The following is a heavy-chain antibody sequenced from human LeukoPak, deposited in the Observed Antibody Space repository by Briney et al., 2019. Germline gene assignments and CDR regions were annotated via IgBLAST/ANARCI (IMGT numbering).Heavy chain of an antibody. V-gene: IGHV1-18*01. D-gene: IGHD2-2*01. CDR2: ISAYNGNT. Sequence: ASVKVSCKASGYTLRSYGITWVRQAPGQGLEGMGWISAYNGNTKYPQKLQGRVTITTDTSTSTAYMELRNLICNDTAGNYSARGPIIDIVIVPAADHYSYMDVWGKGTTVTVSS. J-gene: IGHJ6*03. CDR1: GYTLRSYG. CDR3: ARGPIIDIVIVPAADHYSYMDV.